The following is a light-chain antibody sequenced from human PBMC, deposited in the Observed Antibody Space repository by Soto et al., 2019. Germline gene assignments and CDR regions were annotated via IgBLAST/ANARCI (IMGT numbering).Light chain of an antibody. J-gene: IGKJ2*01. Sequence: DIVMTQSPLSLPVTLGQPASISCRSSQSPVTTDGNTYLNWFQQRPGQSPRRLIYKVSIRDSGVPERFSGSGSGTEFTLKISRVEVEDVGVYFCMQGTAWPYTFGQGTKLEI. CDR2: KVS. CDR1: QSPVTTDGNTY. CDR3: MQGTAWPYT. V-gene: IGKV2-30*01.